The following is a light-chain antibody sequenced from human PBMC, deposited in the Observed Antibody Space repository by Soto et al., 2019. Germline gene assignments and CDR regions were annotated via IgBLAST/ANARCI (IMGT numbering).Light chain of an antibody. J-gene: IGKJ4*01. V-gene: IGKV3-20*01. CDR1: QSVSSSA. CDR3: QHFCTSPELI. CDR2: GAS. Sequence: VLTQSPGTLSLSPGERATLSCRASQSVSSSALAWYQQKPGQAPRLLIYGASSRATGIPDRFSGSGSGTDVTCTIRRLEPDDFAVDYFQHFCTSPELIFGEGTKVEIK.